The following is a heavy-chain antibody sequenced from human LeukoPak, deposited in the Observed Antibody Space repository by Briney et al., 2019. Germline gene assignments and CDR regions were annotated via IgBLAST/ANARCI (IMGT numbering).Heavy chain of an antibody. CDR3: AREDSSGFWSGYYIPGASDI. CDR1: GYTFTSYG. J-gene: IGHJ3*02. CDR2: ISAYNGNT. D-gene: IGHD3-3*01. Sequence: ASVTVSRKASGYTFTSYGISWVRQDPGQGLEWMGCISAYNGNTNYAQKLQGRVTMTTDTSTSTAYMELRSLRSDDTAVYYCAREDSSGFWSGYYIPGASDIWGQGTMVTVSS. V-gene: IGHV1-18*01.